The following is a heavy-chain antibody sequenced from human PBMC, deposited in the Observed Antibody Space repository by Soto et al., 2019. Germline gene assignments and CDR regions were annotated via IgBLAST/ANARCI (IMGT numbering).Heavy chain of an antibody. CDR3: AKDYGDFLGGYYYYGMDV. V-gene: IGHV3-9*01. CDR1: GFTFDDYA. Sequence: GGSLRLSCAASGFTFDDYAMHWVRQAPGKGLEWVSGISWNSGSIGYADSVKGRFTISRDNAKNSLYLQMNSLRAEDTALYYCAKDYGDFLGGYYYYGMDVWGQGTTVTSP. J-gene: IGHJ6*02. D-gene: IGHD4-17*01. CDR2: ISWNSGSI.